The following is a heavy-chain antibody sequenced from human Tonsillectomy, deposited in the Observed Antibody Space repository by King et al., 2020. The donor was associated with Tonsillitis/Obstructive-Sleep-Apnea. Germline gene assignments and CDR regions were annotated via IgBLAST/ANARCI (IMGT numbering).Heavy chain of an antibody. CDR1: GDSISNYY. D-gene: IGHD5-12*01. CDR2: IYYTGST. Sequence: VQLQESGPGLVKPSETLSLTCTVSGDSISNYYWSWIRQPPGKGLECIGYIYYTGSTNYNPSLKSRVTISVDTSKNQFSLKLSSVTAADTAVYYCAREGLRDAFDIWGQGTMVTVSS. J-gene: IGHJ3*02. CDR3: AREGLRDAFDI. V-gene: IGHV4-59*01.